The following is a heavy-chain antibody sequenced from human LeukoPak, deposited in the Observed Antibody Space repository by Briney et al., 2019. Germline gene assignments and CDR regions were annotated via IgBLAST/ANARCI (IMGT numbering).Heavy chain of an antibody. V-gene: IGHV3-21*01. CDR2: ISSSSSYI. CDR1: GFTFSSYS. D-gene: IGHD2-15*01. CDR3: ARPLGYCSGGSCYLYDAFDI. J-gene: IGHJ3*02. Sequence: GGSLRLSCAASGFTFSSYSMNWVRQAPGKGLEWVSSISSSSSYIYYADSVKGRFTISRDNAKNSLYLQMNSLRAEDTAVYYCARPLGYCSGGSCYLYDAFDIWGQGTMVTVSS.